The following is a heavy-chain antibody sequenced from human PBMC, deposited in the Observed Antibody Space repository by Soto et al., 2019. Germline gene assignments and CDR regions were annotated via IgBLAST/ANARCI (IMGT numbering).Heavy chain of an antibody. Sequence: QLQLQESGPGLVKPSETLSLTCTVSGGSISSSSYYWGWIRQPPGKGLEWIGSIYYSGSTYYNPSLKSRVTISVDTSKNQFSLKLSSVTAADTAVYYCARQAPRPITMIVRWFDPWGQGTLVTVSS. CDR1: GGSISSSSYY. J-gene: IGHJ5*02. D-gene: IGHD3-22*01. CDR3: ARQAPRPITMIVRWFDP. CDR2: IYYSGST. V-gene: IGHV4-39*01.